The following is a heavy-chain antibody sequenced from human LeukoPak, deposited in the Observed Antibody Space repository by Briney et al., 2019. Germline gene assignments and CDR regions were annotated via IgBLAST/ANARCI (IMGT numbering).Heavy chain of an antibody. Sequence: SETLSLTCTVSGGSISSYYWSWIRQPPGKGLEWIGYIYYSGSTNYNPPLKSRVTITVDTSKNQFSLKLSSVTAADTAVYYCARGYYDSSGYWNGYFDLWGRGTLVTVSS. D-gene: IGHD3-22*01. V-gene: IGHV4-59*08. CDR1: GGSISSYY. CDR3: ARGYYDSSGYWNGYFDL. CDR2: IYYSGST. J-gene: IGHJ2*01.